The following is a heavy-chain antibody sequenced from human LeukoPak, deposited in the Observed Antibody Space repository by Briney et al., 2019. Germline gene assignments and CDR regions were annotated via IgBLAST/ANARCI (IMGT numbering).Heavy chain of an antibody. D-gene: IGHD3-22*01. Sequence: GGSLRLSCAGSGFNFDHYGMTWVRQAPGKGLQWVSGINWNGGSTGYADSVKGRFTISRDNAKNSLYLQMNSLRAEDTALYYCARSYDSSGYYFSPGGYWGQGTLVTVSS. CDR2: INWNGGST. J-gene: IGHJ4*02. V-gene: IGHV3-20*04. CDR1: GFNFDHYG. CDR3: ARSYDSSGYYFSPGGY.